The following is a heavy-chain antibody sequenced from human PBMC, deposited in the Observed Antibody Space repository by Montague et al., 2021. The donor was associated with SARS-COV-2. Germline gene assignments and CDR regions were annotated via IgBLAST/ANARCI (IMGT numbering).Heavy chain of an antibody. V-gene: IGHV2-70*01. D-gene: IGHD1-26*01. CDR2: IDWDDDK. J-gene: IGHJ3*02. Sequence: PALVKPTQTLTLTCTFSGFSLSTSGMGVSWIRQPPGKAREWLALIDWDDDKYYSTSLKTRLTISKDTSKNQVVLTMTNMDPVDTATYYCARIWGATRGDAFDIWGQGTMVTVSS. CDR1: GFSLSTSGMG. CDR3: ARIWGATRGDAFDI.